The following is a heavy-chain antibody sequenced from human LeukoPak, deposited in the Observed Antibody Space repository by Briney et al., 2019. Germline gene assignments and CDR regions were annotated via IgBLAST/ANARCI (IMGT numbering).Heavy chain of an antibody. CDR1: GYSISSGYY. CDR2: IYHSGST. Sequence: SETLSLTCTVSGYSISSGYYWGWIRQPPGKGLEWIGSIYHSGSTYYNPSLKSRVTISVDTSKNQFSLKLSSVTAADTAVYYCARVDPLTRENDYWGQGTLVTVSS. D-gene: IGHD1-14*01. V-gene: IGHV4-38-2*02. J-gene: IGHJ4*02. CDR3: ARVDPLTRENDY.